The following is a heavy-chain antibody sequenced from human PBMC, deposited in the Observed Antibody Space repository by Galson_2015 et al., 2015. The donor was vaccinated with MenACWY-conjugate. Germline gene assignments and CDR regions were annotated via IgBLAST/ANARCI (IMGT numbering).Heavy chain of an antibody. CDR1: GYTLTAYV. D-gene: IGHD1-1*01. Sequence: SVKVSCKASGYTLTAYVMNWVRQAPGQGLEWMGWINTNTGNPTYAQGFTGRFAFPLDTSVSTAYLQISSLKAEDTAVYYCARDTGTGIFDYWGQGALVTVSS. CDR3: ARDTGTGIFDY. V-gene: IGHV7-4-1*02. CDR2: INTNTGNP. J-gene: IGHJ4*02.